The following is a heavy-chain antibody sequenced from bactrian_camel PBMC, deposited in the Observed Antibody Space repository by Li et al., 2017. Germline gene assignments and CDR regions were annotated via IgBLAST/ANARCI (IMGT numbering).Heavy chain of an antibody. J-gene: IGHJ4*01. V-gene: IGHV3S36*01. CDR3: AAGTNAYGVGTCQYDY. CDR2: IAYDGWVS. CDR1: GFQFADYP. D-gene: IGHD5*01. Sequence: VQLVESGGGSVQAGGSVRLSCSASGFQFADYPMSWVRQAPGKGLEWVAQIAYDGWVSRYHDSAKGRFTISRDNAKSTVDLQMNDLKPEDTAMYLCAAGTNAYGVGTCQYDYWGRGTQVTVS.